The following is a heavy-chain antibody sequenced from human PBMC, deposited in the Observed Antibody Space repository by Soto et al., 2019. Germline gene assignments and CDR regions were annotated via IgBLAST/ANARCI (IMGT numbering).Heavy chain of an antibody. D-gene: IGHD7-27*01. J-gene: IGHJ6*02. CDR2: IIPIFGTA. Sequence: ASVKVSCKASGGTFSSYAISWVRQAPGQGLEWMGGIIPIFGTANYAQKFQGRVTITADESTSTAYMELSSLRSEDTAVYYCAINPLGMGGMDVWGQGTTVTVSS. V-gene: IGHV1-69*13. CDR3: AINPLGMGGMDV. CDR1: GGTFSSYA.